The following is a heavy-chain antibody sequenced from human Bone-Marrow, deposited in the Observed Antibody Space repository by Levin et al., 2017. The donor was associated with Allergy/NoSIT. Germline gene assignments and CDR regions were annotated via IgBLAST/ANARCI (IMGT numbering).Heavy chain of an antibody. CDR2: IWYSGSHQ. CDR1: RFTFDDYD. D-gene: IGHD5-12*01. CDR3: ARDIGYEATFYGLDV. J-gene: IGHJ6*02. V-gene: IGHV3-33*08. Sequence: PGGSLRLSCVASRFTFDDYDMSWVRQAPGKGLEWVAVIWYSGSHQYYADSVKGRFTISRDSSKNTLFLQMNNLTVEDTAVYFCARDIGYEATFYGLDVWGQGTTVTVSS.